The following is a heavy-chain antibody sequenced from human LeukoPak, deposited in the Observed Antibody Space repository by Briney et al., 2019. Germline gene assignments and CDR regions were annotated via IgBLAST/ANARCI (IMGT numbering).Heavy chain of an antibody. V-gene: IGHV6-1*01. CDR3: ARALYSSGWYHFDY. CDR2: TYYRSNWYD. CDR1: GDSVSSKTAA. J-gene: IGHJ4*02. D-gene: IGHD6-19*01. Sequence: SEALSLTCACSGDSVSSKTAAWDWIRQSPSRGLEWVGWTYYRSNWYDAYAAAAKNRITINAHKYNKHFSQQLNYVIHEDTSVYYCARALYSSGWYHFDYWGQGALVTVSS.